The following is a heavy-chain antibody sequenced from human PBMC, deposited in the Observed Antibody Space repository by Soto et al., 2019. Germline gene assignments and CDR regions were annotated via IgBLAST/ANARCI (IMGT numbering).Heavy chain of an antibody. CDR1: GLKHSSTRMA. CDR3: AHIVVAGLGYYFDY. D-gene: IGHD6-19*01. Sequence: QITLKESGPTLVKPTQTLTMTCTFSGLKHSSTRMAVGWIRQPPGKALEWLALIYWDDDKRYSPFLKSRLTITKDTSKNQVVLTMSNMDPVDSARYYCAHIVVAGLGYYFDYWGQGTLVTVSS. CDR2: IYWDDDK. V-gene: IGHV2-5*02. J-gene: IGHJ4*02.